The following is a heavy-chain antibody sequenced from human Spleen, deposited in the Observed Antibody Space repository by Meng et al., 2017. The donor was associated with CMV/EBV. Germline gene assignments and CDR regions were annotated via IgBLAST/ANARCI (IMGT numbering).Heavy chain of an antibody. CDR1: GFTFSSYE. Sequence: GESLKISCAASGFTFSSYEMNWVRQAPGKGLEWVSFISGSGSTIYYADSVEGRFTISRDNSKNTLYVQMNSLEAEDTAVYYCAKDRYCSSTTCPGSYWGQGTLVTVSS. D-gene: IGHD2-2*01. CDR2: ISGSGSTI. CDR3: AKDRYCSSTTCPGSY. J-gene: IGHJ4*02. V-gene: IGHV3-48*03.